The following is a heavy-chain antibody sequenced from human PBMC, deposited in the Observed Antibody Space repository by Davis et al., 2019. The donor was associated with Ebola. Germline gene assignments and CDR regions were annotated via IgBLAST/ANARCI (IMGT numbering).Heavy chain of an antibody. V-gene: IGHV3-23*01. CDR3: AREACSSISCYTYYFDY. J-gene: IGHJ4*02. Sequence: GESLKISCAASGFTFSSYAMSWARQAPGKGLEWVSAISGSGGSTYYADSVKGRFTISRDNAKNSLYLQMNSLRAEDTAVYYCAREACSSISCYTYYFDYWGQGTLVTVSS. CDR2: ISGSGGST. CDR1: GFTFSSYA. D-gene: IGHD2-2*02.